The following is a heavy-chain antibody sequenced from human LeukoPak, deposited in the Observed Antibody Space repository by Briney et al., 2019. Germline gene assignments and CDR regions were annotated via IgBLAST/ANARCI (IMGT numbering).Heavy chain of an antibody. V-gene: IGHV3-53*01. CDR3: AIYDSSGYYNY. CDR2: IYSGGRT. Sequence: GGSLRLSCAASGFTVSSNDMSWVRQAPGKGLEWVSVIYSGGRTFYADSVKGRFTISRDNSKNTLYLQMNSLRAEDTAVYYCAIYDSSGYYNYWGQGTLVTVSS. CDR1: GFTVSSND. D-gene: IGHD3-22*01. J-gene: IGHJ4*02.